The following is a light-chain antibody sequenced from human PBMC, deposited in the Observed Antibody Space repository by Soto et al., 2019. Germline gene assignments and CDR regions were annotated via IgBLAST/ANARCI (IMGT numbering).Light chain of an antibody. J-gene: IGLJ1*01. CDR1: SSDVGGYEY. V-gene: IGLV2-14*01. CDR3: SSYRTGGSYD. CDR2: EVI. Sequence: QSVLTQPASVSGSPGQSITISCTGTSSDVGGYEYVSWYQQYPGKAPKLMIYEVIDRPAGAPRRFSGSKSGNTASLTITGLQAEDEADYYCSSYRTGGSYDFGTGTKLTVL.